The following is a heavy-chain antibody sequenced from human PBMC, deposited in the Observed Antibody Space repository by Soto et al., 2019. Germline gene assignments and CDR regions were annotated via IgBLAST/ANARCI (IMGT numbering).Heavy chain of an antibody. CDR2: ITGSGGST. Sequence: GGSLRLSCVVSGFTFSSYGMTWVRQAPGKGLEWVAAITGSGGSTYYADSVKGRFTISRDNSKNTLYLQMNSLRAEDTAVYYCAKDREWYSSSAINYYGMDVWGQGTTVTVSS. CDR3: AKDREWYSSSAINYYGMDV. D-gene: IGHD6-6*01. CDR1: GFTFSSYG. V-gene: IGHV3-23*01. J-gene: IGHJ6*02.